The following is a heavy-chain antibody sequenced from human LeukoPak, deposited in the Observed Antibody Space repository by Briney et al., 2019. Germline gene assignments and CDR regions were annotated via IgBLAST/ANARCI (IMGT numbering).Heavy chain of an antibody. CDR3: ARAGAAAGTLGYYFDY. CDR2: ISSSSSYI. Sequence: PGGSLRLSCAASGFTFSSYSMNWVRQAPGKGLEWVSSISSSSSYIYYADSVKGRFTISRDNAKNSLYLQMNSLRAEDTAVYYCARAGAAAGTLGYYFDYWGQGTLVTVSS. V-gene: IGHV3-21*01. J-gene: IGHJ4*02. CDR1: GFTFSSYS. D-gene: IGHD6-13*01.